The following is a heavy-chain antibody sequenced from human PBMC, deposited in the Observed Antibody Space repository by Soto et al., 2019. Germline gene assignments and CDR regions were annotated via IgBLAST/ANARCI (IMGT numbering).Heavy chain of an antibody. CDR1: GFTFSSYA. Sequence: EVQLLESGGGLVQPGGSLRLSCAASGFTFSSYAMSWVRQAPGKGLEWVSAISGSGGSTYYADSVKGRFTISRDNSKNTLYLQMNSLRAEDTAVYYCAKEKSEGLGELSVIDYWGQGTLVTVSS. V-gene: IGHV3-23*01. J-gene: IGHJ4*02. CDR3: AKEKSEGLGELSVIDY. D-gene: IGHD3-16*02. CDR2: ISGSGGST.